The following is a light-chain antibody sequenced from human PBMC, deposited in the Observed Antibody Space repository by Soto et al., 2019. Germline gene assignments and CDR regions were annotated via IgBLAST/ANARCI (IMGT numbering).Light chain of an antibody. CDR2: GAS. V-gene: IGKV3-15*01. Sequence: EIVMTQSPATLSVSLGERATLSCRASQSVRSNLAWYQQKPGQAPRLLIYGASTRATGIPARFSGSGSGTEFTLTISSLQSEDFAVYYCQQYSDWYTFGQGTKLEIK. J-gene: IGKJ2*01. CDR3: QQYSDWYT. CDR1: QSVRSN.